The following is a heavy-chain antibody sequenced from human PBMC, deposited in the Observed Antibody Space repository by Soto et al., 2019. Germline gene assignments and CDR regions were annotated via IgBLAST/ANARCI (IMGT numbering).Heavy chain of an antibody. Sequence: SETLSLTCAVYGVSFNSYFWNWVRQPPGKGLEWIGEATPYGRSNYNPSLKSRVTISIDTSKNQFSLKLSSVTAADTAVYYCARESVYYGSGSYYNYNWFDPWGQGTLVTVSS. CDR2: ATPYGRS. V-gene: IGHV4-34*01. J-gene: IGHJ5*02. CDR3: ARESVYYGSGSYYNYNWFDP. D-gene: IGHD3-10*01. CDR1: GVSFNSYF.